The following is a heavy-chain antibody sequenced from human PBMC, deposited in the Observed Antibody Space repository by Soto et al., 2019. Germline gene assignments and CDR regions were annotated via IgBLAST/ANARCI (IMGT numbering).Heavy chain of an antibody. CDR1: GGSFSGYY. V-gene: IGHV4-34*01. Sequence: QVQLQQWGAGLLKPSETLSLTCAVYGGSFSGYYWSWIRQPPGKGLEWIGEINRSGSTNYNPSLKSRVTISVDTSKNQFSLKLSSVTAADTAVYYCARGRSVIPLYYYYYYGMDVWGQGTTVTVSS. J-gene: IGHJ6*02. CDR3: ARGRSVIPLYYYYYYGMDV. CDR2: INRSGST. D-gene: IGHD2-21*01.